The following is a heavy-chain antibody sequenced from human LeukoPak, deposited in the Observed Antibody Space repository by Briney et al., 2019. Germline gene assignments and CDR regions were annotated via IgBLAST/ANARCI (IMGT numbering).Heavy chain of an antibody. CDR1: GGSMTTHH. CDR2: VFDSGCT. Sequence: SETLSLTCTVSGGSMTTHHWNWIRQTPGKGLEWIGYVFDSGCTKENPSLKSRVTLSADTSKNQLSLRLSSVTAADTAVYYCTTIKRGNIFGYFDFWGQGILVTVSS. D-gene: IGHD5-18*01. CDR3: TTIKRGNIFGYFDF. V-gene: IGHV4-59*11. J-gene: IGHJ4*02.